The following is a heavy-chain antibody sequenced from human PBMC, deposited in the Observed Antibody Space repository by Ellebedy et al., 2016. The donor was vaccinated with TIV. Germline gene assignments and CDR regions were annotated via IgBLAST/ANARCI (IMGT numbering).Heavy chain of an antibody. CDR3: ARVTGDYAGWFDP. CDR2: ISYDGSNK. V-gene: IGHV3-30*03. J-gene: IGHJ5*02. CDR1: GFTFSSYG. D-gene: IGHD4-17*01. Sequence: GESLKISCAASGFTFSSYGMHWVRQAPGKGLEWVAVISYDGSNKYYADSGKGRFTISRDNSKNTLYLQMNSLRAEDTAVYYCARVTGDYAGWFDPWGQGTLVTVSS.